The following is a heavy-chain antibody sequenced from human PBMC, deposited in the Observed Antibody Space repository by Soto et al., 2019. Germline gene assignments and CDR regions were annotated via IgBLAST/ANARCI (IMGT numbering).Heavy chain of an antibody. V-gene: IGHV3-23*01. J-gene: IGHJ4*02. CDR3: ARRDCGSGTNCELGAPAFAY. D-gene: IGHD3-3*01. CDR2: VSSSGSRT. CDR1: GFTFSNYD. Sequence: EVQLLESGGGLVQPGGSLRLSCAASGFTFSNYDMTWVRQAPGKGLEWVSSVSSSGSRTYYADSVRGRFTISRDNPKNTLYLHMSSLSAADTAVYFCARRDCGSGTNCELGAPAFAYWGQGNLVTVTS.